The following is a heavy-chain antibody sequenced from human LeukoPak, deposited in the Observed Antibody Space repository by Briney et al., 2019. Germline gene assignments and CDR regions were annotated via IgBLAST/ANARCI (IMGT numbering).Heavy chain of an antibody. CDR1: GYTFTGYY. V-gene: IGHV1-2*02. CDR2: INPNSGGT. D-gene: IGHD3-22*01. J-gene: IGHJ4*02. CDR3: ARDRAPYCYDSSAYYFDY. Sequence: ASVKVSCKASGYTFTGYYMHWVRQAPGQGLEWMGWINPNSGGTNYAQKFQGRVTMTRDTSISTAYMELSRLRSDGTAVYYCARDRAPYCYDSSAYYFDYWGQGTLVTVSS.